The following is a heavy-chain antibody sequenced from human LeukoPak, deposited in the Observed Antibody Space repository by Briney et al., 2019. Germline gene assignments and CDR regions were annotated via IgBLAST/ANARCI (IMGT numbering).Heavy chain of an antibody. CDR3: AKGSYDNYYGMDV. CDR1: GFTFSSYA. CDR2: ISGSGGST. V-gene: IGHV3-23*01. Sequence: PGGSLRLSCAASGFTFSSYAMSWVRQAPGKGLAWVSAISGSGGSTYYADSVKGRFIISRDNSKNTLYLQMNSLRAEDTAVYYCAKGSYDNYYGMDVWGQGTTVTVSS. J-gene: IGHJ6*02.